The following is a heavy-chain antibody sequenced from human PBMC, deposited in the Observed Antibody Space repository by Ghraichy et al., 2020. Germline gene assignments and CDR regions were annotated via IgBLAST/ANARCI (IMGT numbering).Heavy chain of an antibody. D-gene: IGHD3-16*02. CDR3: AREDGWTDYVWGSYRYSFDY. CDR2: ISYDGSNK. V-gene: IGHV3-30-3*01. CDR1: GFTFSSYA. J-gene: IGHJ4*02. Sequence: GGSLRLSCAASGFTFSSYAMHWVRQAPGKGLEWVAVISYDGSNKYYADSVKGRFTISRDNSKNTLYLQMNSLRAEDTAVYYCAREDGWTDYVWGSYRYSFDYCGQGALVTVAS.